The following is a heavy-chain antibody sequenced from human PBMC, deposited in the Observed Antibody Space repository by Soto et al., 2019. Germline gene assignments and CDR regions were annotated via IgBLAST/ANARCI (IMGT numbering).Heavy chain of an antibody. V-gene: IGHV1-8*01. Sequence: ASVKVSCKDSGYTFASYDINWVRQATGQGLEWMGWMNPNSGSTGYAQKFQGRVTMTRNTSISTAYMELSSLRSEDTAVYYCARGSRESRDAFDIWGQGTMVTVSS. CDR1: GYTFASYD. CDR3: ARGSRESRDAFDI. J-gene: IGHJ3*02. D-gene: IGHD3-10*01. CDR2: MNPNSGST.